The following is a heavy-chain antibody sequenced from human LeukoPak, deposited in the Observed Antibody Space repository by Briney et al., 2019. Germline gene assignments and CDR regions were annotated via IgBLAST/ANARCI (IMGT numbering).Heavy chain of an antibody. J-gene: IGHJ6*02. D-gene: IGHD3-3*01. V-gene: IGHV4-39*07. CDR1: GGSISSSSYY. CDR2: IYYSGST. CDR3: AGGYYNYYYYGMDV. Sequence: SETLSLTCTVSGGSISSSSYYWGWIRQPPGKGLEWIGSIYYSGSTYYNPSLKSRVTISVDTSNNQFSLKLSSVTAADAAVYYCAGGYYNYYYYGMDVWGQGTTVTVSS.